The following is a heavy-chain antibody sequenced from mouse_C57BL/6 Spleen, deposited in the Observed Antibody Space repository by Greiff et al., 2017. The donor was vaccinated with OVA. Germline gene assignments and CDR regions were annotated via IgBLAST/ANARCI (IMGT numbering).Heavy chain of an antibody. Sequence: EVQLVESGGGLVQPKGSLKLSCAASGFSFNTYAMNWVRQAPGKGLEWVARIRSKSNNYATYYADSVKDRFTISRDDSESMLYLQMNNLKTEDTAMYYCVRGAVHYYGSRGGYFDVWGTGTTVTVSS. V-gene: IGHV10-1*01. D-gene: IGHD1-1*01. CDR3: VRGAVHYYGSRGGYFDV. CDR2: IRSKSNNYAT. CDR1: GFSFNTYA. J-gene: IGHJ1*03.